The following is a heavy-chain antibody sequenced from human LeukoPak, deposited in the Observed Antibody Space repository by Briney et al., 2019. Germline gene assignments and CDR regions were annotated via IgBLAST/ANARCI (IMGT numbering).Heavy chain of an antibody. CDR1: GFTFNNYA. V-gene: IGHV3-48*04. CDR2: IGISSGPL. J-gene: IGHJ4*02. Sequence: GGSLRLSCAVSGFTFNNYAMNWVRQTPGGRLEWVSFIGISSGPLLYADSVKGRFTISRDNAKASVYLQMSRLRAEDTAVYYCARAKGYTSSYSFDYWGQGILVTVSS. CDR3: ARAKGYTSSYSFDY. D-gene: IGHD3-10*01.